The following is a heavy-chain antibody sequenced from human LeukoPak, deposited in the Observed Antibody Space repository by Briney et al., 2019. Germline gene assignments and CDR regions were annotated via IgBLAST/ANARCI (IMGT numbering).Heavy chain of an antibody. J-gene: IGHJ6*03. CDR1: GGSISSSSYY. V-gene: IGHV4-39*01. D-gene: IGHD6-13*01. CDR2: IYYSGST. Sequence: SETLSLTCTVSGGSISSSSYYWGWIRQPPGKGLEWIGSIYYSGSTYYNPSLKSRVTISVDTSKNQFTLKLSSVTAEDTAVYYCARLGYSSSAWGIYYYYMDVWGKGTTVTVSS. CDR3: ARLGYSSSAWGIYYYYMDV.